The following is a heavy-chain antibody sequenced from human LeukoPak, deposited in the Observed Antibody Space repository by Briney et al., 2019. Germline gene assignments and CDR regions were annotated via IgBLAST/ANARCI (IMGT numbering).Heavy chain of an antibody. Sequence: GGSLRLSCAASGFTFSNYDMHWVRQAPGKGLEWVALIWYDGSNEYYADSVKGRFTISRDNSKNTLYLQMISLRAEDTAVYYCARDQSHYTAPGDYWGQGTLVTVSS. CDR1: GFTFSNYD. CDR3: ARDQSHYTAPGDY. V-gene: IGHV3-33*01. J-gene: IGHJ4*02. D-gene: IGHD3-10*01. CDR2: IWYDGSNE.